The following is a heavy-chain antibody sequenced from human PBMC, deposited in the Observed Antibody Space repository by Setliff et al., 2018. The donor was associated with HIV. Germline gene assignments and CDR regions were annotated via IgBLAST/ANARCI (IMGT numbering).Heavy chain of an antibody. V-gene: IGHV4-39*07. J-gene: IGHJ4*02. D-gene: IGHD4-17*01. CDR1: GGSFSISSYY. CDR3: AKDVAPMTTVTKDPWCFDY. CDR2: IYYSGST. Sequence: SETLSLTCSVSGGSFSISSYYWGWIRQPPGKGLEWIGSIYYSGSTNYNPSLKSRVTISVDTSKNQFSLKLSSVTAADTAVYYCAKDVAPMTTVTKDPWCFDYWGQGTLVTV.